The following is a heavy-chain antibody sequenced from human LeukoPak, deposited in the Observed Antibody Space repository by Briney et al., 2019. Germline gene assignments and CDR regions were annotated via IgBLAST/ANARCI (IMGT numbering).Heavy chain of an antibody. Sequence: GASVKVSCKASGYTFTSYGISWVRQAPGQGLEWMGWISAYNGNINYAQKLQGRVTMTTDTSTSTAYMELRSLRSDDTAVYYCARGYSYGYFYYYYYMDVWGKGTTVTVSS. CDR3: ARGYSYGYFYYYYYMDV. V-gene: IGHV1-18*01. J-gene: IGHJ6*03. CDR1: GYTFTSYG. CDR2: ISAYNGNI. D-gene: IGHD5-18*01.